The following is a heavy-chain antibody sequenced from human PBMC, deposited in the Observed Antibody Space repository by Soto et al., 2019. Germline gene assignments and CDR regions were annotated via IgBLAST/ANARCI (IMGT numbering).Heavy chain of an antibody. CDR2: ISGSGGST. J-gene: IGHJ6*03. CDR3: AKEGVVVAATGYYYYYMDV. Sequence: PGGSLRLSCAASGFTFSSYAMSWVRQAPGKGLEWVSAISGSGGSTYYADSVKGRFTISRDNSKNTLYLQMNSLRAEDTAVYYCAKEGVVVAATGYYYYYMDVWGKGTTVTVSS. D-gene: IGHD2-15*01. V-gene: IGHV3-23*01. CDR1: GFTFSSYA.